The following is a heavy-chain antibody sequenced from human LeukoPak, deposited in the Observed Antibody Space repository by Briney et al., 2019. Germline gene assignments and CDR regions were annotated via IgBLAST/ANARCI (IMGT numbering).Heavy chain of an antibody. CDR1: GYTFTSYY. J-gene: IGHJ6*02. CDR3: ARGPKSPYSSSWSVYYYYGMDV. Sequence: ASVKVSCKASGYTFTSYYMHWVRQAPGQGLEWMGIINPSGGSTSYAQKFQGRVTMTRDTSTSTVYMELSSLRSEDTAVYYCARGPKSPYSSSWSVYYYYGMDVWGQGTTVTVSS. V-gene: IGHV1-46*01. CDR2: INPSGGST. D-gene: IGHD6-13*01.